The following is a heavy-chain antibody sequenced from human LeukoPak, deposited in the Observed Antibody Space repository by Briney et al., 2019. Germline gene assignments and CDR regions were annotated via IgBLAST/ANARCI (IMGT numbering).Heavy chain of an antibody. CDR3: ARGYTYYYGSGSYNDAFDI. D-gene: IGHD3-10*01. J-gene: IGHJ3*02. V-gene: IGHV1-8*01. CDR1: GYTFTSYD. Sequence: ASVKVSCKASGYTFTSYDINWVRQATGQGLEWMGWMNPNSGSTGYAQKFQGRVTMTRNTSISTAYMELSSLRSEDTAVYYCARGYTYYYGSGSYNDAFDIWGQGTMVTVSS. CDR2: MNPNSGST.